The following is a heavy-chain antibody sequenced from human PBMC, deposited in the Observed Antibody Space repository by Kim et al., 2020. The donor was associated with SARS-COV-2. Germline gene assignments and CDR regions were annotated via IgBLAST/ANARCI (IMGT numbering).Heavy chain of an antibody. V-gene: IGHV3-66*01. D-gene: IGHD3-22*01. CDR3: ATVVFYYDAGYFKD. J-gene: IGHJ1*01. Sequence: YADSVKGRLITSRDRSKTTLYLQMNSLRAEDTAVNYCATVVFYYDAGYFKDWGQGTLVIVSS.